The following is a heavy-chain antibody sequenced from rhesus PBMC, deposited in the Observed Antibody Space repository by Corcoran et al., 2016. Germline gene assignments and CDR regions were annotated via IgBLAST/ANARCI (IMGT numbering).Heavy chain of an antibody. J-gene: IGHJ3*01. CDR3: ARSGWYQGAFDF. V-gene: IGHV4-169*01. D-gene: IGHD6-31*01. CDR2: IDGTGGSP. Sequence: QLQLQESGPGLVKPSETLSVTCAVSGGSIRSSYWSWIRLAQGKGLEWIGLIDGTGGSPNYNPSLKSRVTLSVDTSKNQLSLKLSSVTTADTAVYYCARSGWYQGAFDFWGQWLRVTVSS. CDR1: GGSIRSSY.